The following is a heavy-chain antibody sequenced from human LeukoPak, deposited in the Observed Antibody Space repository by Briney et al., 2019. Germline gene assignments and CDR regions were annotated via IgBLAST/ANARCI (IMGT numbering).Heavy chain of an antibody. CDR1: GFTFSGYE. V-gene: IGHV3-48*03. CDR3: ARGVVAVKAFDI. D-gene: IGHD2-15*01. Sequence: GGSLRLSCAASGFTFSGYEMNWVRQAPGKGLEWVSYISGSGSTIYYADSVKGRFTISRDNAKNSLYLQMNSLRAEDTAVYYCARGVVAVKAFDIWGQGTMVTVSS. CDR2: ISGSGSTI. J-gene: IGHJ3*02.